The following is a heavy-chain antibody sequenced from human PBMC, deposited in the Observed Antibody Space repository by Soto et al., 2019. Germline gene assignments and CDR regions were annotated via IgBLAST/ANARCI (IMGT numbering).Heavy chain of an antibody. J-gene: IGHJ4*02. Sequence: GGSLRLSCAASGFTFSSYAMSWVRQAPGKGLEWVSAISGSGGSTYYADSVKGRFTISRDNSKNTLYLQMNSLRAEDTAVYYCAKDLKDIVVVVAAPGAFDYWGQGTLVTVSS. CDR3: AKDLKDIVVVVAAPGAFDY. V-gene: IGHV3-23*01. CDR1: GFTFSSYA. CDR2: ISGSGGST. D-gene: IGHD2-15*01.